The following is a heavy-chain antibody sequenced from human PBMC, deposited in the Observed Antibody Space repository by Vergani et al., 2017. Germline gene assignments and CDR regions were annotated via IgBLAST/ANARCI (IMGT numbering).Heavy chain of an antibody. CDR1: GFTFSSYA. Sequence: QVQLVESGGGVVQPGRSLRLSCAASGFTFSSYAMHWVRQAPGKGLEWVAVISYDGSNKYYADSVKGRFTISRDNSKNTLYLQMNSLRAEDTAVYYCARDRGGDSSFSYYYMDVWGKGTTVTVSS. V-gene: IGHV3-30*04. J-gene: IGHJ6*03. CDR3: ARDRGGDSSFSYYYMDV. D-gene: IGHD6-13*01. CDR2: ISYDGSNK.